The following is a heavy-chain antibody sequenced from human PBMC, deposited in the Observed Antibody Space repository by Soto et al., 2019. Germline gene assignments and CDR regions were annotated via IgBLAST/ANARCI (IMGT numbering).Heavy chain of an antibody. Sequence: GESLKISCKGSGYSFSSYCNGWVRQIPGKGLEWMGIIYPGGSDTRYSPSFQGQVNISANKSISTTYLQWNKLKAPGTAMYYCARHSTIRPITIVRGVSSWFDPWGQGTLVTVSS. D-gene: IGHD3-10*01. V-gene: IGHV5-51*01. CDR2: IYPGGSDT. J-gene: IGHJ5*02. CDR3: ARHSTIRPITIVRGVSSWFDP. CDR1: GYSFSSYC.